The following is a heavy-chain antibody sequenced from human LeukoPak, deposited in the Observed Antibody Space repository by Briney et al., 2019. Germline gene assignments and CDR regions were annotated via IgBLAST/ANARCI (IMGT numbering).Heavy chain of an antibody. CDR2: INHSGST. D-gene: IGHD4-17*01. CDR1: GGXFSGYY. J-gene: IGHJ4*02. Sequence: PSETLSLTCAVYGGXFSGYYCSWIRQPPGKGLEWIGEINHSGSTNYNPSLKSRVTISVDTSKNQFSLKLSSVTAADTAVYYCARQTTFDYWGQGTVVTVSS. V-gene: IGHV4-34*01. CDR3: ARQTTFDY.